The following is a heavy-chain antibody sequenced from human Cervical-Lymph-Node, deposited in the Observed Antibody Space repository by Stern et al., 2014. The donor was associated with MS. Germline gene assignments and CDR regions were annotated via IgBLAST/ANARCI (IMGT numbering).Heavy chain of an antibody. V-gene: IGHV1-18*01. D-gene: IGHD6-13*01. CDR1: GYTFTSYG. Sequence: QVQLVQSGAEVKKPGASVKVSCKASGYTFTSYGISWVRQAPGQGLEWMGWISAYNGNTNYAQKLQGRVTMTTDTSTSTAYMELRSLRSDDTAVYYCARDCYPQQLGLYYYYGMDVWGQGTTVTVSS. J-gene: IGHJ6*02. CDR2: ISAYNGNT. CDR3: ARDCYPQQLGLYYYYGMDV.